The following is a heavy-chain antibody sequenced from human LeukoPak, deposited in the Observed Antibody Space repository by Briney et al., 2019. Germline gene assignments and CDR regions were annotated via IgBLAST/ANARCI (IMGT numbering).Heavy chain of an antibody. Sequence: PSETLSLTCTVSGGSISSSSYYWAWIRQPPGKGMEWIGSIYYSGSTNYNPSLKSRVIISVDTSKNQFSLKLSYVTAADTAVYYCARDYKGSSTFYYYYMDVWGKGTMVTVSS. CDR3: ARDYKGSSTFYYYYMDV. D-gene: IGHD6-13*01. CDR1: GGSISSSSYY. V-gene: IGHV4-39*07. CDR2: IYYSGST. J-gene: IGHJ6*03.